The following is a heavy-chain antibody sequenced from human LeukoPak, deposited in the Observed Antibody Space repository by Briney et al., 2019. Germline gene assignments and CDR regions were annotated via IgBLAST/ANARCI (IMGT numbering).Heavy chain of an antibody. J-gene: IGHJ6*04. Sequence: GGSLRLSCAASGFTFSSYEMNWVRQAPGKGLEWVSYISSSGSTIYYAHSVKGRFTISRDNAKNSLYLQMNSLRAEDTAVYYCAELGITMIGGVWGKGTTVTISS. CDR1: GFTFSSYE. CDR3: AELGITMIGGV. CDR2: ISSSGSTI. D-gene: IGHD3-10*02. V-gene: IGHV3-48*03.